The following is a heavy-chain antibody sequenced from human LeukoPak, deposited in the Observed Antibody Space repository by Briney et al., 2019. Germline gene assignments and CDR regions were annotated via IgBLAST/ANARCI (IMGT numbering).Heavy chain of an antibody. CDR1: GYTFTSYD. CDR2: MNPNSGNT. Sequence: ASVKVSCKASGYTFTSYDINWVRQATGQGLEWMGWMNPNSGNTGYAQKFQGRVTMTRNTSISTAYMELSSLRSEDTAVYYCARGRRSSSWSSYYYYYYMDAWGKGTTVTVSS. D-gene: IGHD6-13*01. V-gene: IGHV1-8*01. CDR3: ARGRRSSSWSSYYYYYYMDA. J-gene: IGHJ6*03.